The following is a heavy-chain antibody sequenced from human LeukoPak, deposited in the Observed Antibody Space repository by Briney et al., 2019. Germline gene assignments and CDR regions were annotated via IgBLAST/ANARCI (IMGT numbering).Heavy chain of an antibody. J-gene: IGHJ5*02. Sequence: SETLSLTCGVSGGSVINTNWWTWVRQPPGKGLEWIGEVHLDGRTNYNPSLKSRVTISVDTSKNQFSLKLSSVTAADTAVYYCARAHCSSTSCYAGRGWFDPRGQGTLVTVSS. CDR3: ARAHCSSTSCYAGRGWFDP. CDR1: GGSVINTNW. CDR2: VHLDGRT. V-gene: IGHV4-4*02. D-gene: IGHD2-2*01.